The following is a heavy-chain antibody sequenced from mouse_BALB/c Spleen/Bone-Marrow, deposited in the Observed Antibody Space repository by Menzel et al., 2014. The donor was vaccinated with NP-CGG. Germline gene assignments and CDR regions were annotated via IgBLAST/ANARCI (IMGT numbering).Heavy chain of an antibody. Sequence: EVKLVESGGGLVKLGGSLKLSCAASGFTFSNYYMSWVRQTPEKRLELVAAINSNGGSTYYPDTVKGRFTISRDNAKNTLYLQMSSLKSEDTAFYYCAGHGPWAMDYWGQGTSVTVSS. CDR3: AGHGPWAMDY. V-gene: IGHV5-6-2*01. CDR2: INSNGGST. CDR1: GFTFSNYY. J-gene: IGHJ4*01.